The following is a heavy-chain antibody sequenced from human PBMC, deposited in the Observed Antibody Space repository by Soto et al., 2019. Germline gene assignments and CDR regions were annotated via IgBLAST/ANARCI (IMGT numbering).Heavy chain of an antibody. CDR3: TTDPSRGIAVAGLFDY. D-gene: IGHD6-19*01. V-gene: IGHV3-15*01. Sequence: EVQLVESGGGLVKPGGSLRLSCAASGFTFSNAWMSWVRQAPGKGLEWVGRIKSKTDGGTTDYAAPVKGRFTISRDESKNTLYLQMNRLKTEDTGVYYWTTDPSRGIAVAGLFDYWGQGTLVTVSS. J-gene: IGHJ4*02. CDR1: GFTFSNAW. CDR2: IKSKTDGGTT.